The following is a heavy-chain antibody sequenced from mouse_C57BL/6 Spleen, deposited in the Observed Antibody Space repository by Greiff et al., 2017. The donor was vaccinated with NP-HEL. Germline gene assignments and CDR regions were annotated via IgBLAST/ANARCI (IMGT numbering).Heavy chain of an antibody. J-gene: IGHJ2*01. CDR3: ARSPTGSYFDY. D-gene: IGHD4-1*02. V-gene: IGHV1-81*01. CDR2: IYPRSGNT. Sequence: VQRVESGAELARPGASVKLSCKASGYTFTGYGISWVKQRTGQGLEWIGEIYPRSGNTYYNEKFKGKATLTADKSSSTAYMELRSLTSEDSAVYFCARSPTGSYFDYWGQGTTLTVSS. CDR1: GYTFTGYG.